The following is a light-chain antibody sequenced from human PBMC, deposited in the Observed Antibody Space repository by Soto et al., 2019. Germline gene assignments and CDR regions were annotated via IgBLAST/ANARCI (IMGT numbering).Light chain of an antibody. CDR1: QSISCW. V-gene: IGKV1-5*01. Sequence: DIQMTQSPSTLSASVGDRVTITCRASQSISCWLAWYQQKPGKAPKLLIYDASSLESGVPSRFRGSGSGTNFTLTISSLQPDDFATYYRQQYNSYSRTFGQGTKVEIK. CDR2: DAS. J-gene: IGKJ1*01. CDR3: QQYNSYSRT.